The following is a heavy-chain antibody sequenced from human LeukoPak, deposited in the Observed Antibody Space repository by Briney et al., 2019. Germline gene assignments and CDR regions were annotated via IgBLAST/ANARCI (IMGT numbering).Heavy chain of an antibody. Sequence: PGGSLRLSCAASGFTFDDYAMHWVRQAPGKGLEWVSLISGDGGSTYYADSVKGRFTISRDDSKNSLYLQMNSLRTEDTALYYCAKPWTGYSSSWYFYYFDYWGQGTLVTVS. CDR2: ISGDGGST. V-gene: IGHV3-43*02. CDR3: AKPWTGYSSSWYFYYFDY. J-gene: IGHJ4*02. D-gene: IGHD6-13*01. CDR1: GFTFDDYA.